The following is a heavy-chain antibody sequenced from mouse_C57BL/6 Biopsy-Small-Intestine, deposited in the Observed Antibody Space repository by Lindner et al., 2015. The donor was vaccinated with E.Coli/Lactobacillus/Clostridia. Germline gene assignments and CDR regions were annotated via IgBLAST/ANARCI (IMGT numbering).Heavy chain of an antibody. J-gene: IGHJ4*01. CDR3: ARNDYDHYYAMDY. V-gene: IGHV1-7*01. CDR1: GYTFSNYW. Sequence: VQLQESGAELAEPGASVKLSCKASGYTFSNYWIQWVKQRPGQGLEWIGYINPSSSYTKYNQKLKDKATLTADKSSSTAYMQLSSLTYEDSAVYYCARNDYDHYYAMDYWGQGASVTVSS. CDR2: INPSSSYT. D-gene: IGHD2-4*01.